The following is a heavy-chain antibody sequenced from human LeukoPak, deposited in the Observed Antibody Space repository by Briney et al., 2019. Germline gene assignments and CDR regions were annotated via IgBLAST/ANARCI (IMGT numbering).Heavy chain of an antibody. V-gene: IGHV3-15*01. CDR1: GFTFSNAW. CDR3: TTNADLDY. Sequence: GGSLRLSCAASGFTFSNAWMTWVRLAPGKGLEWVGRIKSGDGGTTDYAAPVKGRFTISRDDSKNTLYLQMNSLKTEDTALYYCTTNADLDYWGQGSLVTVSS. D-gene: IGHD2-2*01. J-gene: IGHJ4*02. CDR2: IKSGDGGTT.